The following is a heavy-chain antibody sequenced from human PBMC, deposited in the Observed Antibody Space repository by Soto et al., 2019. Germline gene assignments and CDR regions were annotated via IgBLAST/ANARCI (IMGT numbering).Heavy chain of an antibody. Sequence: QVQLQESGPGLVKPSETLSLTCTVSGGFVSSASYFWTWIRQPPGKGLEWIGNIHYSGSTNYSPSLKGRVIISVDTSENQSSLKLSSVTTADTAVYYCTVGGAGHPFDYWGQGTLVTVSS. J-gene: IGHJ4*02. CDR3: TVGGAGHPFDY. V-gene: IGHV4-61*01. CDR1: GGFVSSASYF. CDR2: IHYSGST. D-gene: IGHD3-16*01.